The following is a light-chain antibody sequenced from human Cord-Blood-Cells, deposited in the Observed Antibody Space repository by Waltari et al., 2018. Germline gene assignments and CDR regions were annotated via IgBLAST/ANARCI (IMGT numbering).Light chain of an antibody. V-gene: IGLV2-23*01. Sequence: QSALTQPASVSGSPGQSITISCTGTSSDVGSYNLFSWYQQHPGKAPKLMIYEGSKRPSGVSNRFSCSKSGNTASLTISGLQAEDEADYYCCSYAGSVVFGGGTKLTVL. CDR3: CSYAGSVV. CDR2: EGS. CDR1: SSDVGSYNL. J-gene: IGLJ2*01.